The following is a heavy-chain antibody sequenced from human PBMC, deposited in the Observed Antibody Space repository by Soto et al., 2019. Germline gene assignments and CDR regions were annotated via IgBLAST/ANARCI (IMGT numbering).Heavy chain of an antibody. CDR1: GFTFSSYS. CDR3: ARGPPSGELLFDY. D-gene: IGHD1-26*01. J-gene: IGHJ4*02. V-gene: IGHV3-48*01. CDR2: ISSSSSTI. Sequence: EMQLVESGGGLVQPGGSLRLSCAASGFTFSSYSMNWVRQAPGKGLEWVSYISSSSSTIYYADSVKGRFTISIDNAKNSLYLQMNSLRAEDTAVYYCARGPPSGELLFDYWGQGTLVTVSS.